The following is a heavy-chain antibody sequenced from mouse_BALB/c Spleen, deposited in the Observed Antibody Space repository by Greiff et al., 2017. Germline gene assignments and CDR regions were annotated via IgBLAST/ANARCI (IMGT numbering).Heavy chain of an antibody. J-gene: IGHJ3*01. Sequence: EVQGVESGGGLVQPGGSRKLSCAASGFTFSSFGMHWVRQAPEKGLEWVAYISSGSSTIYYADTVKGRFTISRDNPKNTLFLQMTSLRSEDTAMYYCARGGGSLYWGQGTLVTVSA. CDR3: ARGGGSLY. V-gene: IGHV5-17*02. CDR1: GFTFSSFG. D-gene: IGHD1-1*02. CDR2: ISSGSSTI.